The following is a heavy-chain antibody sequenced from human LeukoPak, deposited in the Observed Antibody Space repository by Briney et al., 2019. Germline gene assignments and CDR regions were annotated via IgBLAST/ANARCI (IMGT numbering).Heavy chain of an antibody. V-gene: IGHV4-38-2*02. D-gene: IGHD1-26*01. CDR3: ARVISIVGADYDY. Sequence: SETLSLTCTVSGYSISNGYYWGWIRQPPGKGLEWIGSIYHSGSTYYNPSLKSRVTISVDTSKNQFSLKLSSVTAADTAVYYCARVISIVGADYDYWGQGTLVTASS. CDR1: GYSISNGYY. CDR2: IYHSGST. J-gene: IGHJ4*02.